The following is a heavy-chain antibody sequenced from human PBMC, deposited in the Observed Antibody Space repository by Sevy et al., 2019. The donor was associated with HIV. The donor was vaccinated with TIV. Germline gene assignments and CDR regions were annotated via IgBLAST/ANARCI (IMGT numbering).Heavy chain of an antibody. D-gene: IGHD3-16*01. CDR3: ATSGGET. CDR1: GFTFSSYW. J-gene: IGHJ5*02. Sequence: GGSLRLSCAASGFTFSSYWMSWIRQAPGKGLEWVANIKQDGSEKYYVDSVKGRFTIYRDNAKNSMYLEMNTLRAEDTAVYYCATSGGETWGQGTLVTVSS. V-gene: IGHV3-7*01. CDR2: IKQDGSEK.